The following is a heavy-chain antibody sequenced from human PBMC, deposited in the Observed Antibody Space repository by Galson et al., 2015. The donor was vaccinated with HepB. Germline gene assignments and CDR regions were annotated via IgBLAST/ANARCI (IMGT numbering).Heavy chain of an antibody. J-gene: IGHJ3*02. D-gene: IGHD2-15*01. CDR1: GGSISSGGYY. Sequence: TLSLTCTVSGGSISSGGYYWSWIRQHPGKGLEWIGYIYYSGSTYYNPSLKSRVTISVDTSKNQSSLKLSSVTAADTAVYYCARGTTSQGYCSGGSCYSFAFDIWGQGTMVTVSS. CDR2: IYYSGST. CDR3: ARGTTSQGYCSGGSCYSFAFDI. V-gene: IGHV4-31*03.